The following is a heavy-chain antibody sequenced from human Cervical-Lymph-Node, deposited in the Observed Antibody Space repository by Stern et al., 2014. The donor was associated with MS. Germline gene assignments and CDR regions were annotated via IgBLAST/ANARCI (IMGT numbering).Heavy chain of an antibody. Sequence: VQLEESGAEVKKPGSSVKVSCKASGGTFSSYAISWVRQAPGQGLEWMGGIIHIFGTANYAQKFQGRVTITADESTSTAYMELSSLRSEDTAVYYCARGELDTAMARGYFDYWGQGTLVTVSS. J-gene: IGHJ4*02. V-gene: IGHV1-69*01. CDR2: IIHIFGTA. D-gene: IGHD5-18*01. CDR3: ARGELDTAMARGYFDY. CDR1: GGTFSSYA.